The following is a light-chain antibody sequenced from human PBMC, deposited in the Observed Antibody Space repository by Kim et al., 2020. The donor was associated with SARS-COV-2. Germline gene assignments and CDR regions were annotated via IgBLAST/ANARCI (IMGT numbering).Light chain of an antibody. Sequence: SVSPGQTASISCFGDKLGNKYVCWYQQKPGQSPVLVIYQDDRRPSGIPERFSGFNSGNSATLTISGTQAMDEADYYCQAWDSSTVVFGGGTQLTVL. CDR3: QAWDSSTVV. CDR2: QDD. V-gene: IGLV3-1*01. CDR1: KLGNKY. J-gene: IGLJ2*01.